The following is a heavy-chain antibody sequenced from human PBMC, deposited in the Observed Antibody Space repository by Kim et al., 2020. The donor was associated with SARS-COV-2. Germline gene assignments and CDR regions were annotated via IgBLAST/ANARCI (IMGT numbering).Heavy chain of an antibody. J-gene: IGHJ5*02. CDR1: GGSISSYY. Sequence: SETLSLTCTVSGGSISSYYWSWIRQPPGKGLEWIGYIYYSGSTNYNPSLKSRVTISVDTSKNQFSLKLSSVTAADTAVYYCARLSGIAVVGDWFDPWGQGTLVTVSS. CDR2: IYYSGST. D-gene: IGHD6-19*01. V-gene: IGHV4-59*08. CDR3: ARLSGIAVVGDWFDP.